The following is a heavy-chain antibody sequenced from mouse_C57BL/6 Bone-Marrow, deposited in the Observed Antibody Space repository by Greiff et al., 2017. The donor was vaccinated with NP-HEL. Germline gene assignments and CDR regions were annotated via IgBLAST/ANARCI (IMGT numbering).Heavy chain of an antibody. CDR3: AREPTPFAY. CDR2: IDPSDSYT. J-gene: IGHJ3*01. V-gene: IGHV1-69*01. CDR1: GYTFTSYW. D-gene: IGHD6-1*01. Sequence: QVQLQQPGAELVMPGASVKLSCKASGYTFTSYWMHWVKQRPGQGLEWIGEIDPSDSYTNYNQKFKGKSTLTVDKSSSTAYMQLSSLTSEDSAVYYCAREPTPFAYWGQGTLVTVSA.